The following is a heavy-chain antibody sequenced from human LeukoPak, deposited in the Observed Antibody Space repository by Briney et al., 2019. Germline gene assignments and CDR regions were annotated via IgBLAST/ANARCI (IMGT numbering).Heavy chain of an antibody. CDR2: IYYSGRT. CDR3: ARDIRIPDDYYGMDV. Sequence: SQTLSLICTLSGGPISSGGYYWSWIRQHPGKGLEWIGYIYYSGRTYYHPSLKSRVTISVDTSKNQFALKLSSGTAADTAVYYCARDIRIPDDYYGMDVWGQGTTVTVSS. CDR1: GGPISSGGYY. D-gene: IGHD3-9*01. J-gene: IGHJ6*02. V-gene: IGHV4-31*03.